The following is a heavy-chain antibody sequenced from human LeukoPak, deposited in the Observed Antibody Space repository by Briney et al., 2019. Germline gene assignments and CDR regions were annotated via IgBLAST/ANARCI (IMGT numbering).Heavy chain of an antibody. CDR2: IIPIFTTA. CDR3: AREVEYYGSGSYWGVFDY. J-gene: IGHJ4*02. CDR1: GGTFSSYA. V-gene: IGHV1-69*13. D-gene: IGHD3-10*01. Sequence: SVKVSCKASGGTFSSYAFIWVRQAPGQGLEWMGGIIPIFTTANYAQKFQGRVTITADESTSTVYMELSRLRSEDTAVYYCAREVEYYGSGSYWGVFDYWGQGTLVTVSS.